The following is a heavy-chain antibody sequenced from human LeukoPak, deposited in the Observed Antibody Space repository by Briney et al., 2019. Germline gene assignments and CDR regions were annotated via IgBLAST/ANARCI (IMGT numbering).Heavy chain of an antibody. D-gene: IGHD4-17*01. CDR2: IKQDGSDR. CDR3: ARDYGDY. V-gene: IGHV3-7*01. J-gene: IGHJ4*02. Sequence: GGSLKLSCAASGFTFSDYWMSWFRQAPGKGLEWVANIKQDGSDRYYVDSVKGRFTISRDNAKNSLYLQMNSLRAEDTAVYYCARDYGDYWGQGILVTVSS. CDR1: GFTFSDYW.